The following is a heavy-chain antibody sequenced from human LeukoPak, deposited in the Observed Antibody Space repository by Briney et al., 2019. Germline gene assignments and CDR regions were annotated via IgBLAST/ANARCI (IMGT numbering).Heavy chain of an antibody. V-gene: IGHV3-7*03. J-gene: IGHJ4*02. CDR1: GFPFSSYW. Sequence: GGSLRLSCAASGFPFSSYWMSWLRQAPGKGLEWVANIKGGGSEKYYVDSVKGRFTMSRDNGKNLLYLQMNSLRAEDTAVYYCARDGPSSPTYGEGGAYWGQGTPVTVSS. CDR3: ARDGPSSPTYGEGGAY. D-gene: IGHD4-17*01. CDR2: IKGGGSEK.